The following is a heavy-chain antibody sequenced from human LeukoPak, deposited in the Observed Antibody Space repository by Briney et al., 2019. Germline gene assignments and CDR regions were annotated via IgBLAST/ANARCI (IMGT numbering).Heavy chain of an antibody. CDR1: GYTFTGYY. V-gene: IGHV1-2*02. CDR3: ARDMGGYDSSGYYGFDY. D-gene: IGHD3-22*01. Sequence: ASVKVSCKASGYTFTGYYMHWVRQAPGQGLEWMGWINPNSGGTNYAQKFQGRVTMTRDTSISTAYMELSRLRSDDTAVYYCARDMGGYDSSGYYGFDYWGQGTLVTVSS. CDR2: INPNSGGT. J-gene: IGHJ4*02.